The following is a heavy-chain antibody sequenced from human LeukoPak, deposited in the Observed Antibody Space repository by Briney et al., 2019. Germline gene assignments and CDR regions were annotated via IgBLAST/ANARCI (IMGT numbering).Heavy chain of an antibody. J-gene: IGHJ4*02. D-gene: IGHD3-10*01. CDR3: AKVPYGSGTRGGFDY. CDR2: ISFDGSYK. Sequence: GGSLRLSCAASGFTFSRYAMHWVRQAPGKGLEWVAVISFDGSYKYYADSVKGRFTISRDNSKNTLYLQMNSLRAEDTALYYCAKVPYGSGTRGGFDYWGQGTLVTVSS. V-gene: IGHV3-30*04. CDR1: GFTFSRYA.